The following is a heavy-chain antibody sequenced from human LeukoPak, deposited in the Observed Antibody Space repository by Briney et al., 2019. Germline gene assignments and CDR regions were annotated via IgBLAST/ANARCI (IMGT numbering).Heavy chain of an antibody. D-gene: IGHD3-22*01. V-gene: IGHV5-51*01. Sequence: GESLKISCKGSGYSFTSYWIGWVRQMPGKGLEWMGIIYPGDSDTRYSPSFQGQVTISADKSISTAYLQWSSLKASDTAMYYCARRGDYYDSSGPLRGYYYYGMDVWGQGTTVTVSS. CDR2: IYPGDSDT. J-gene: IGHJ6*02. CDR1: GYSFTSYW. CDR3: ARRGDYYDSSGPLRGYYYYGMDV.